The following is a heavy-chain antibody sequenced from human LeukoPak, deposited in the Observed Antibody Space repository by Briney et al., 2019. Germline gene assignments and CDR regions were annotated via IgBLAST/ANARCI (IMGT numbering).Heavy chain of an antibody. D-gene: IGHD1-26*01. J-gene: IGHJ3*02. CDR1: GGSITNFY. Sequence: SETLSLTCTVSGGSITNFYWSWIRQPAGKGLEWIGRIYTSGSTNNNPSLKNRVSMSVDTSRSQFSLKLRSVTAADTAVYYCAREWEQPDAFDIWGQGTLVTVSS. CDR3: AREWEQPDAFDI. CDR2: IYTSGST. V-gene: IGHV4-4*07.